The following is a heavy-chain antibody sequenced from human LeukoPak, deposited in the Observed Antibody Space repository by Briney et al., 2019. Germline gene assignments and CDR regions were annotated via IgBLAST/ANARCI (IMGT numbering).Heavy chain of an antibody. V-gene: IGHV4-39*07. Sequence: SETLSLTCTVSGGSISSSSYYWGWIRQPPGKGLEWIGSIYYSGSTYYNPSLKSRVTISVDTSKNQFSLKLSSVTAADTAVYYCARDGPEAGSGYYYYFDYWGQGTLVTVSS. CDR3: ARDGPEAGSGYYYYFDY. CDR2: IYYSGST. D-gene: IGHD3-22*01. CDR1: GGSISSSSYY. J-gene: IGHJ4*02.